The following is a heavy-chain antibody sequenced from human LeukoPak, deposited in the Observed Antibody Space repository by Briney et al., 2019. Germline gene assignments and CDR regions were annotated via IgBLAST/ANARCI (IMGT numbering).Heavy chain of an antibody. D-gene: IGHD5-24*01. CDR1: GFTFSSYA. V-gene: IGHV3-30-3*01. J-gene: IGHJ6*02. CDR2: ISYDGSNK. CDR3: ARGFYSTATRHYYYGMDV. Sequence: GRSLRLSCAASGFTFSSYAMHWVRQAPGKGLEWVAVISYDGSNKYYADSVKGRFTISRDNSKNTLYLQMNSLRAEDTAVYYCARGFYSTATRHYYYGMDVWGQGTTVTVSS.